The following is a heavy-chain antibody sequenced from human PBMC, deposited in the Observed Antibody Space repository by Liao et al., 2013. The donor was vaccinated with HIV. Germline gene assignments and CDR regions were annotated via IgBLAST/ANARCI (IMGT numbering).Heavy chain of an antibody. CDR1: GDSININY. CDR2: ISYNGDT. Sequence: QVLLQESGPGLVKPSATLSLTCTVSGDSININYWSWIRQSPGRGLEWIGWISYNGDTSYNPSLKSRVTISVDTSKNQFSLRLTSVTAADTAVYYCASRMGMIDRGFGELNKGVFDIWGKGTMVTVSS. J-gene: IGHJ3*02. D-gene: IGHD3-10*01. V-gene: IGHV4-59*08. CDR3: ASRMGMIDRGFGELNKGVFDI.